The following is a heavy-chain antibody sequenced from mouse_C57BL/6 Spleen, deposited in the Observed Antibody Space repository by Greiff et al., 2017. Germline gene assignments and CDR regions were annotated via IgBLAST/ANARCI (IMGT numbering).Heavy chain of an antibody. Sequence: QVQLQQPGAELVRPGTSVKLSCKASGYTFTSYWMHWVKQRPGQGLEWIGVIDPSDSYTNYNQKFKGKATLTVDTSSSTAYMQLSSLTSEDSAVYYCARGLPHWYFDVWGTGTTVTVSS. J-gene: IGHJ1*03. D-gene: IGHD2-2*01. CDR2: IDPSDSYT. CDR3: ARGLPHWYFDV. V-gene: IGHV1-59*01. CDR1: GYTFTSYW.